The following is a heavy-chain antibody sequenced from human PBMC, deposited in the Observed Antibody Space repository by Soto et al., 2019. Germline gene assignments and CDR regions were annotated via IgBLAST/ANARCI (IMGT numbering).Heavy chain of an antibody. J-gene: IGHJ6*02. CDR2: IFSNDEK. D-gene: IGHD2-8*01. CDR1: GFSLSNARMG. CDR3: ARWTGYCTNGVCSGYYGLDV. V-gene: IGHV2-26*01. Sequence: QVTLKESGPVLVKPTETLTLTCTVSGFSLSNARMGVSWIRQPPGKALEWLAHIFSNDEKSYTTSLKSSLNISKDTSTSQVVLTMTNMDPVDTATYYCARWTGYCTNGVCSGYYGLDVWGQGPTVTVSS.